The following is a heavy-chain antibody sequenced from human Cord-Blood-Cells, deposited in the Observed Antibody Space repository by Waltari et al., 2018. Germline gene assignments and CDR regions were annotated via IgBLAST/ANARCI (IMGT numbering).Heavy chain of an antibody. V-gene: IGHV4-34*01. J-gene: IGHJ5*02. D-gene: IGHD1-26*01. CDR1: GGSFRGYY. CDR3: ARGHVGATLWFDP. CDR2: INHSGST. Sequence: QVQLQQWGAGLLKPSETMFLTCAVYGGSFRGYYWSWIRQPPGKGLEWIGEINHSGSTNYTPSLKSRVTISVDTSKNQFSLKLSSVTAADTAVYHCARGHVGATLWFDPWGQGTLVTVSS.